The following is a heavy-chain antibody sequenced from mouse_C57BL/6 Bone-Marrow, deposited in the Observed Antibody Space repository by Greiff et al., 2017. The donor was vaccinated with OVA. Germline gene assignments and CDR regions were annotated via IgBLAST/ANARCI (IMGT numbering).Heavy chain of an antibody. CDR2: ISGGGGNT. Sequence: EVQLVESGGGLVKPGGSLKLSCAASGFTFSSYTMSWVRQTPEKRLEWVATISGGGGNTYYPDSVKGRFTISRDNAKNTLYLQMSSLRSEDTALYYCARLSTVVAHFDYWGQGTTLTVSS. V-gene: IGHV5-9*01. CDR3: ARLSTVVAHFDY. J-gene: IGHJ2*01. CDR1: GFTFSSYT. D-gene: IGHD1-1*01.